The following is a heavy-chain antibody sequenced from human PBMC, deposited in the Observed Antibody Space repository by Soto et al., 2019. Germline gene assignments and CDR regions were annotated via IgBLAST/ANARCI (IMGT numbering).Heavy chain of an antibody. Sequence: SETLSLTCSVSGASITADNWWTWVRQSPGKGLEWIGDIFPSGAANYSPSLEGRVAIAIDTSKNQFSLELTSVTAADTAIYYCARLLGYCSSTSCLYSYWFDTWGQGTLVTVSS. D-gene: IGHD2-21*01. V-gene: IGHV4-4*02. CDR3: ARLLGYCSSTSCLYSYWFDT. CDR2: IFPSGAA. CDR1: GASITADNW. J-gene: IGHJ5*01.